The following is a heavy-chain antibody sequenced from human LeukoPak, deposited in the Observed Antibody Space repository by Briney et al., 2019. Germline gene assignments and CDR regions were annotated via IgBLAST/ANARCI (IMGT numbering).Heavy chain of an antibody. CDR2: ISSSSSTI. D-gene: IGHD1-26*01. V-gene: IGHV3-48*03. Sequence: GGSLRLSCAASGFTFSSYEMNWVRQAPGKGLEWVSYISSSSSTIYYADSVKGRFTISRDNAKNSLYLQMSSLRAEDTAVYYCARAGYSGSPYNYFDYWGQGTLVTVSS. CDR3: ARAGYSGSPYNYFDY. CDR1: GFTFSSYE. J-gene: IGHJ4*02.